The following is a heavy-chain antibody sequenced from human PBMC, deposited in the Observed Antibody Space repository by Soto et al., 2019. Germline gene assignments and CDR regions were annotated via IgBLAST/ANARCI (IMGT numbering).Heavy chain of an antibody. CDR2: IIPIFGTA. CDR3: ARNSGYSSSWYGVYYFDY. D-gene: IGHD6-13*01. CDR1: GGTFSSYA. Sequence: SVKVSLKASGGTFSSYAISLVRQSPGQGLEWMGGIIPIFGTANYAQKFQGRVTITADESTSTAYMELSSLRSEDTAVYYCARNSGYSSSWYGVYYFDYWGQGTLVTVSS. J-gene: IGHJ4*02. V-gene: IGHV1-69*01.